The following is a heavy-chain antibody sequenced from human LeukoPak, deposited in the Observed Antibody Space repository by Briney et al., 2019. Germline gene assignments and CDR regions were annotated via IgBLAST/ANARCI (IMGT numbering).Heavy chain of an antibody. Sequence: GESLKISCKGSGYTFTSYYMHWVRQAPGQGLEWMGIINPSGGSTSYAQKFQGRVTMTRDTSTSTVYMELSSLRSEDTAVYYCARNRLGYCSGGSCWSGFDYWGQGTLVTVSS. V-gene: IGHV1-46*01. J-gene: IGHJ4*02. CDR1: GYTFTSYY. CDR2: INPSGGST. CDR3: ARNRLGYCSGGSCWSGFDY. D-gene: IGHD2-15*01.